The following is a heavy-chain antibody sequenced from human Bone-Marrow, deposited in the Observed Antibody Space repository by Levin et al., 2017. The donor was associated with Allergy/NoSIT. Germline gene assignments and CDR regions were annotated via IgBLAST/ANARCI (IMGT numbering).Heavy chain of an antibody. V-gene: IGHV3-9*01. CDR1: GFNFDDFA. J-gene: IGHJ4*02. CDR3: ARSDDFWNGYPDY. Sequence: SCAASGFNFDDFAMHWVRQAPGKGLEWVSGITWHSATMDYADSVRGRFVISRDNVKNSLYLEMNSLRPEDTALYYCARSDDFWNGYPDYWGQGTLVTVSS. CDR2: ITWHSATM. D-gene: IGHD3-3*01.